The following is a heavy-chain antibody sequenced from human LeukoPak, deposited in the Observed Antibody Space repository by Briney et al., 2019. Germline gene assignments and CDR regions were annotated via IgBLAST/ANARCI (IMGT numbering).Heavy chain of an antibody. D-gene: IGHD3-10*01. CDR2: IWYDGSNK. Sequence: PGGSLRLSCAGSGFTFSTYVIHWVRQTPGKGLEWVAVIWYDGSNKYYADSVKGRFTISRDNSKNTLYLQMNSLRAEDTAVYYCAKDRERNSAPNFDYWGQGTLVTVSS. V-gene: IGHV3-33*06. CDR1: GFTFSTYV. CDR3: AKDRERNSAPNFDY. J-gene: IGHJ4*02.